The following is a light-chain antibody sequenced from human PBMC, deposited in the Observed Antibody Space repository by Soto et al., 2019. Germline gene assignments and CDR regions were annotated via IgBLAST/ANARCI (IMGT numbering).Light chain of an antibody. CDR3: QQRYSTPQT. CDR2: AAS. Sequence: DIQMTQSPSSLSASVGDRVTITCRASQSISSYLNWYQQKPGKAPKLLIYAASSLQSGVPSRFSGSGSGTDFTLIISSLQPEDFATYYCQQRYSTPQTFGQGTKLEIK. V-gene: IGKV1-39*01. CDR1: QSISSY. J-gene: IGKJ2*01.